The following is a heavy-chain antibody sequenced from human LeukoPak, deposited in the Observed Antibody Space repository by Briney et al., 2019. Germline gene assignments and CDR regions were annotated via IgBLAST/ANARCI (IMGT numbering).Heavy chain of an antibody. V-gene: IGHV1-2*02. Sequence: GASVKVSCKASGYTFTGYYMHWVRQAPGQGLEWMGWINPNSGGTNYAQKFQGRVTMTRDTSISTAYMELGRLRSDDTAVYYCARGGYYDYVWGSYRNDYWGQGTLVTVSS. CDR3: ARGGYYDYVWGSYRNDY. CDR2: INPNSGGT. D-gene: IGHD3-16*02. CDR1: GYTFTGYY. J-gene: IGHJ4*02.